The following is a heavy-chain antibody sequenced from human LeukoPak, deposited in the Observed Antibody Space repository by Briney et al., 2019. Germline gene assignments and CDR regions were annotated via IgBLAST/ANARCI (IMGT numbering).Heavy chain of an antibody. Sequence: PSETLSLTCTVSGGSISSNSNYWAWIRQPPGKGLEWIGYIDYSGSTNYNPSLKSRVTISVDTSKNQFSLNLSSVTAADTAVYYCAREQARYGDFDYWGQGTLVTVSS. CDR2: IDYSGST. D-gene: IGHD4-17*01. V-gene: IGHV4-61*01. J-gene: IGHJ4*02. CDR3: AREQARYGDFDY. CDR1: GGSISSNSNY.